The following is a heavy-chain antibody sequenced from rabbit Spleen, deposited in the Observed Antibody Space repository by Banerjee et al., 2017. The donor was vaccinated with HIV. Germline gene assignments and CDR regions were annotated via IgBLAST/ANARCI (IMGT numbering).Heavy chain of an antibody. CDR2: IGTGSGST. Sequence: EQLEESGGGLVKPEGSLTLTCKASGVSFSDKDVMCWVRQAPGKGLEWIACIGTGSGSTWYASWAKGRFTISKTSSTTVTLQMTSLTAADTATYFCASGYSDIYFNLWGPGTLVTVS. V-gene: IGHV1S45*01. D-gene: IGHD1-1*01. J-gene: IGHJ4*01. CDR3: ASGYSDIYFNL. CDR1: GVSFSDKDV.